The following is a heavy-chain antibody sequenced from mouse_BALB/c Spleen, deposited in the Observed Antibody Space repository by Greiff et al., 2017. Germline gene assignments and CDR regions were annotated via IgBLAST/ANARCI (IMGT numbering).Heavy chain of an antibody. J-gene: IGHJ4*01. D-gene: IGHD3-3*01. V-gene: IGHV1S81*02. CDR3: TRTGGQGYYYAMDY. Sequence: QVQLQQSGAELVKPGASVKLSCTASGYTFTSYYMYWVKQRPGQGLEWIGEINPSNGGTNFNEKFKSKATLTVDKSSSTAYMQLSSLTSEDSAVYYCTRTGGQGYYYAMDYWGQGTSVTVSS. CDR2: INPSNGGT. CDR1: GYTFTSYY.